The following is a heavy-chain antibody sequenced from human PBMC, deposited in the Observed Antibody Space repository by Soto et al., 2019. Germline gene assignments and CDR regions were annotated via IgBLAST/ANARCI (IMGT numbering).Heavy chain of an antibody. D-gene: IGHD3-3*01. CDR3: GEDSPPIYY. Sequence: GGSLRLSCAASGFTFSSYCMSWVRQAPGKGLEWVSFICISSSSIYYADSVKGRFTISRDNAQNSLYLQMNSLRAEDTAVYYWGEDSPPIYYWGQGPLV. CDR2: ICISSSSI. CDR1: GFTFSSYC. J-gene: IGHJ4*02. V-gene: IGHV3-48*01.